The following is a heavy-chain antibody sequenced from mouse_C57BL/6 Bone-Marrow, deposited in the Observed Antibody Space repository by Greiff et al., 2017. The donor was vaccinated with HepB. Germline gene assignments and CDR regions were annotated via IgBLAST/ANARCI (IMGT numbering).Heavy chain of an antibody. V-gene: IGHV1-50*01. Sequence: QVQLQQPGAELVKPGASVKLSCKASGYTFTSYWMQWVKQRPGQGLEWIGEIDPSDSYTNYNQKFKGKATLTVDTSSSTPYMQLSSLTSEDSAVYYCARESFYYDYPYFDYWGQGTTLTVSS. CDR2: IDPSDSYT. CDR1: GYTFTSYW. CDR3: ARESFYYDYPYFDY. D-gene: IGHD2-4*01. J-gene: IGHJ2*01.